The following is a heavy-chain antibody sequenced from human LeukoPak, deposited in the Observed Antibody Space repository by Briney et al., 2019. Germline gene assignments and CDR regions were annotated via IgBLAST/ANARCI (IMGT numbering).Heavy chain of an antibody. J-gene: IGHJ4*02. CDR1: GGSISSSSYQ. V-gene: IGHV4-39*07. Sequence: SETLSLTCTVSGGSISSSSYQWAWIRQPPGKGLDWVASIYYSGSTFYNPSLKSRVTISVDTSKNQFSLKLGSVTAADTAVYYCARRRVLDYWGQGTLVTVSS. CDR3: ARRRVLDY. CDR2: IYYSGST. D-gene: IGHD3-10*02.